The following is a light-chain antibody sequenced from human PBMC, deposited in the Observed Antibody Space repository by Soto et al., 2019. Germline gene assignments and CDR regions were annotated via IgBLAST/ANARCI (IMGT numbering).Light chain of an antibody. CDR2: GAS. J-gene: IGKJ2*01. CDR1: QSVSSSY. V-gene: IGKV3-20*01. CDR3: QQYGSPYT. Sequence: EIVLTQSPGTLSLSPGERATLSCRASQSVSSSYLAWYQQKPGQAPRLLIYGASSRATGIPDRFSGSGSGTDVTLTTSRLEPEDLAVDYCQQYGSPYTFGQGTKLEIK.